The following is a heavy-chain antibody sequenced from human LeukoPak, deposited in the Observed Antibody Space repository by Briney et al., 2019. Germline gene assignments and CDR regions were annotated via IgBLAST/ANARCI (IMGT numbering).Heavy chain of an antibody. J-gene: IGHJ4*02. CDR2: IKQGGREK. Sequence: PGGCLRLSCAASGLTFSSYWMRWVRQAAGKVLEWVANIKQGGREKYYVDSVKGRFTISRDNAKNSLFLQWHSLRADDTAGYNRAGERISYSSIWRGWGQGTLVPVSS. CDR1: GLTFSSYW. V-gene: IGHV3-7*01. D-gene: IGHD6-13*01. CDR3: AGERISYSSIWRG.